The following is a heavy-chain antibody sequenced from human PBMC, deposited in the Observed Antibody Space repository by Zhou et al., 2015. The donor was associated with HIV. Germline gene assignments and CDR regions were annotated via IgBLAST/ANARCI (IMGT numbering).Heavy chain of an antibody. J-gene: IGHJ6*02. CDR2: INAGNGNT. CDR3: ARQISRGLYYYGMDV. Sequence: QVQLVQSGAEEKKPGASVKVSCKASGYTFTSYAMHWVRQAPGQRLEWMGWINAGNGNTKYSQKFQGRVTITRDTSASTAYMELSSLRSEDTAVYYCARQISRGLYYYGMDVWGQGTTVTVSS. CDR1: GYTFTSYA. D-gene: IGHD3-16*01. V-gene: IGHV1-3*05.